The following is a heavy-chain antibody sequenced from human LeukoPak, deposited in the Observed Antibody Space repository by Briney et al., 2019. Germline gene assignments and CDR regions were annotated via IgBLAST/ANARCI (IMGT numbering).Heavy chain of an antibody. V-gene: IGHV4-39*07. CDR2: VSYSGSP. CDR3: ARVGGITMIVVLITDAFDI. CDR1: GDSISSSRYY. Sequence: PSETLSLTCTVSGDSISSSRYYWGWIRQPPGKGLEWIGSVSYSGSPYYNPSLKSRVTTSVDTSKNQFSLKLRSVTAADTAVYYCARVGGITMIVVLITDAFDIWGQGTMVTVSS. D-gene: IGHD3-22*01. J-gene: IGHJ3*02.